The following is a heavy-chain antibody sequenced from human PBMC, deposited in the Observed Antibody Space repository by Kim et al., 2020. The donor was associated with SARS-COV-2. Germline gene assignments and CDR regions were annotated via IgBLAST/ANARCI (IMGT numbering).Heavy chain of an antibody. CDR1: GGSFSGYY. J-gene: IGHJ6*02. Sequence: SETLSLTCAVYGGSFSGYYWSWIRQPPGKGLEWIGEINHSGSTNYNPSLKSRVTISVDTSKNQFSLKLSSVTAADTAVYYCEVGGSSPDYYYGIDVWGQGTTVTVSS. D-gene: IGHD3-10*01. CDR3: EVGGSSPDYYYGIDV. CDR2: INHSGST. V-gene: IGHV4-34*01.